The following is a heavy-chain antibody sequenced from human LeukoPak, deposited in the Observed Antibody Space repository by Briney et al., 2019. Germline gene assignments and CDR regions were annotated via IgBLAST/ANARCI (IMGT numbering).Heavy chain of an antibody. CDR2: ISSSSSYI. D-gene: IGHD2-2*01. Sequence: GSLRLSCAASGFTFSSYSMNWVRQAPGKGLEWVPSISSSSSYIYYADSVKGRFTISRDNAKNSLYLQMNSLRAEDTAVYYCASVREGSTSPLYDYWGQGTLVTVSS. CDR3: ASVREGSTSPLYDY. V-gene: IGHV3-21*01. CDR1: GFTFSSYS. J-gene: IGHJ4*02.